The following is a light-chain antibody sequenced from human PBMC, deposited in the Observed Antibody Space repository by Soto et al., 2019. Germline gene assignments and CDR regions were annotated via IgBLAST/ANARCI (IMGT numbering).Light chain of an antibody. CDR2: EVT. Sequence: QSALTQPPSSYGSPGQSVTISCTGTSSDVGTYDFVSWYQQHHDKAPKLKIYEVTTRSSGVTDRLSGSKSCNTASLTVSGLQSEDDADYYCSSYAGNNVFVIFGGGTKPTVL. J-gene: IGLJ2*01. CDR1: SSDVGTYDF. V-gene: IGLV2-8*01. CDR3: SSYAGNNVFVI.